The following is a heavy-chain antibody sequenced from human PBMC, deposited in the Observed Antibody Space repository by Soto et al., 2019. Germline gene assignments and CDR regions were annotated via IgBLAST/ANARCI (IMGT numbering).Heavy chain of an antibody. CDR3: AKVRSTTIFDVVSLFDY. V-gene: IGHV3-23*01. Sequence: PWGALLVSCAASVFTFSIYAMSWVRQAPGKGLECVSTISGSGGTTYYADSVKGRFTISRDNSKNTLYLQMKSLRAEDTAVYYCAKVRSTTIFDVVSLFDYWGQGTLVTVSS. D-gene: IGHD3-3*01. CDR2: ISGSGGTT. CDR1: VFTFSIYA. J-gene: IGHJ4*02.